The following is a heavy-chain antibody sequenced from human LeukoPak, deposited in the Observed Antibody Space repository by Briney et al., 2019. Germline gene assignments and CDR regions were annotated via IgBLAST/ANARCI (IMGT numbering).Heavy chain of an antibody. J-gene: IGHJ4*02. CDR1: GFTFTVYY. Sequence: ASVTVSCTVSGFTFTVYYMHWVRQAPGQGLEWMGRINPSTGGANYAQKFQGRVTMTRDMSISTAYMELSRLRSDDTAVYYCARLILGAPRWGQGTRVTVSS. CDR2: INPSTGGA. CDR3: ARLILGAPR. V-gene: IGHV1-2*06. D-gene: IGHD1-26*01.